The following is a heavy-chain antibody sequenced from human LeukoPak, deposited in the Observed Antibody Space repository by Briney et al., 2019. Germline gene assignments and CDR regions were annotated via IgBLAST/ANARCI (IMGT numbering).Heavy chain of an antibody. CDR2: IYYSGST. CDR1: GGSISSGGYY. CDR3: AREYSSSSLLDY. D-gene: IGHD1-26*01. Sequence: SQTLSLTCTVSGGSISSGGYYWSWIRQHPGKGLEWIGYIYYSGSTYYNPSLKSRVTISVDTSKNQFSLKRSSVTAADTAVYYCAREYSSSSLLDYWGQGTLVTVSS. V-gene: IGHV4-31*03. J-gene: IGHJ4*02.